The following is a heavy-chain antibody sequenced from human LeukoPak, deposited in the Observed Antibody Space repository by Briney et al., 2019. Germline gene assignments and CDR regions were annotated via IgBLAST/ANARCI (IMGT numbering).Heavy chain of an antibody. Sequence: GGSLRLSCTGSGLTLRSYGMTWVRQAPGRGLEWVSSISIGGDTTYSDSVKGRFTISRDNSKNTLYLQLDSLRAEDTAIYYCAKEIRPNDCWGQGTLVTVSS. CDR2: ISIGGDTT. J-gene: IGHJ4*02. CDR1: GLTLRSYG. CDR3: AKEIRPNDC. V-gene: IGHV3-23*01. D-gene: IGHD4-17*01.